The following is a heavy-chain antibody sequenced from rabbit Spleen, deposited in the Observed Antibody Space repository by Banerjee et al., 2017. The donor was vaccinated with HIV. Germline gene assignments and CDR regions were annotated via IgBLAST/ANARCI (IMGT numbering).Heavy chain of an antibody. CDR1: GFSFSNSYY. D-gene: IGHD4-1*01. J-gene: IGHJ4*01. Sequence: QEQLVESGGGLVRPEGSLKLSCKASGFSFSNSYYMCWVRQAPGKGLEWIGCIYTGNGKTYYASWAKGRFTISKSSSTTVTLQMTSLTAADTATYFCARGPYNSGWGFNLWGQGTLVTVS. CDR2: IYTGNGKT. V-gene: IGHV1S45*01. CDR3: ARGPYNSGWGFNL.